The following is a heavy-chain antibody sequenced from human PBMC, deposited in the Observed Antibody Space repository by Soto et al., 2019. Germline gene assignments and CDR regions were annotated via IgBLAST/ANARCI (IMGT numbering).Heavy chain of an antibody. Sequence: QVHLVQSGAEVKKPGASVKVSCKASGYTFTRFAMHWVRQAPVQRLEWMGWIHTGNGNPKYSQKFQGRVTITRDTSASTAYMELSSLRSEDTAVYFCALPYYGGEGGTLGFRGFSYWGQGTLVTVSS. D-gene: IGHD3-22*01. V-gene: IGHV1-3*04. CDR2: IHTGNGNP. CDR3: ALPYYGGEGGTLGFRGFSY. J-gene: IGHJ4*02. CDR1: GYTFTRFA.